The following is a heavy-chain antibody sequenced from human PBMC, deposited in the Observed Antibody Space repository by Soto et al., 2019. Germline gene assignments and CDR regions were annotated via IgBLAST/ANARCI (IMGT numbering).Heavy chain of an antibody. Sequence: SVKVSCKASGGTFSSYAISWVRQAPGQGLEWMGGIIPIFGTANYAQKFQGRVTITADKSTSTAYMELSSLRFEDTAVYYCARGPPRDYDSSGYPEYYFDYWGQGTLVTVSS. V-gene: IGHV1-69*06. CDR1: GGTFSSYA. CDR2: IIPIFGTA. D-gene: IGHD3-22*01. J-gene: IGHJ4*02. CDR3: ARGPPRDYDSSGYPEYYFDY.